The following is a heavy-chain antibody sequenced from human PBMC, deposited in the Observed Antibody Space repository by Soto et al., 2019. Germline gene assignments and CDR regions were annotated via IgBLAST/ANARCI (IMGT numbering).Heavy chain of an antibody. CDR2: IYYSGST. CDR3: ARAPIPNWNYYGMDV. D-gene: IGHD1-1*01. CDR1: GGSVNSGGYH. V-gene: IGHV4-31*03. Sequence: SETLSLTCTVSGGSVNSGGYHWSWIRQHPGKGLEWIGDIYYSGSTYYNPSLKSRVTISIDTSTNHFSLHLNALTAADTAVYYCARAPIPNWNYYGMDVWGQGTTVTVSS. J-gene: IGHJ6*02.